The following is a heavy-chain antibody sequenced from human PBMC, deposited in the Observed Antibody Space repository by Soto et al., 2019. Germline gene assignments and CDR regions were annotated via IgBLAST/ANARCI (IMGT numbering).Heavy chain of an antibody. CDR1: GFSLSTYGVG. Sequence: SGPTLVNPTQTLTLTCNFSGFSLSTYGVGVAWVRQPPGKALEWLALICWDDDKRYSPSLETRLTISKDTSKNHVVLTMTNMDPVDTGTYYCAHRPGFSMSFDYWGQGALVTVSS. V-gene: IGHV2-5*02. CDR2: ICWDDDK. CDR3: AHRPGFSMSFDY. D-gene: IGHD3-22*01. J-gene: IGHJ4*02.